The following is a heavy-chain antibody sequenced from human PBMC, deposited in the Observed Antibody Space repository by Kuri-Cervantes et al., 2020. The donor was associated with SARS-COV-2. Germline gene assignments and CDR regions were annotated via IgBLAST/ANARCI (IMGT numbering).Heavy chain of an antibody. CDR3: AKDRAGVHDF. CDR1: GFNFSTTD. Sequence: GESLKFSCVASGFNFSTTDMHWVRHAPGKGLEWVTFISSDGKNKKCMASGKCRFTISRDNSQNTLHLQMKSLRDEDTAIYYCAKDRAGVHDFWGQGTLVTVSS. V-gene: IGHV3-30*18. CDR2: ISSDGKNK. J-gene: IGHJ4*02. D-gene: IGHD2-21*01.